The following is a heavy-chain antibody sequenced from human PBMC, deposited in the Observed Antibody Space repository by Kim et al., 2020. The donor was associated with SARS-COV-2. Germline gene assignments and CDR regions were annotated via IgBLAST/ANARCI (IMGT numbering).Heavy chain of an antibody. CDR1: GFTFDDYA. V-gene: IGHV3-9*01. CDR2: ISWNSGSI. J-gene: IGHJ4*02. Sequence: GGSLRLSCAASGFTFDDYAMHWVRQAPGKGLEWVSGISWNSGSIGYADSVKGRFTISRDNAKNSLYLQMNSLRAEDTALYYCAKEKTYYDFWSGYSGPFDYWGQGTLVTVSS. CDR3: AKEKTYYDFWSGYSGPFDY. D-gene: IGHD3-3*01.